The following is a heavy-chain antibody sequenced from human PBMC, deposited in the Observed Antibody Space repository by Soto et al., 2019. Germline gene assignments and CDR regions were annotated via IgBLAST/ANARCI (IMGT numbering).Heavy chain of an antibody. CDR1: GFTFSSYA. J-gene: IGHJ2*01. CDR2: ISGSGGST. Sequence: EVQLLESGGGLVQPGGSLRLSCAASGFTFSSYAMSWVRQAPGKGLEWVSAISGSGGSTYYADSVKGRFTISRDNSKNTLYLQMNSLRAEDTAVYYCARSGYSGYEYWYCDLWGRGTLVTVSS. CDR3: ARSGYSGYEYWYCDL. V-gene: IGHV3-23*01. D-gene: IGHD5-12*01.